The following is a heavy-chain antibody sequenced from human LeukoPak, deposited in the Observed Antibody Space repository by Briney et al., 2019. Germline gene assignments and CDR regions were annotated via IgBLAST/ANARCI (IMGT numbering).Heavy chain of an antibody. Sequence: ASVKVSCKASGYTFTSYDINWVRQATGQGLEWMGWMNPNSGKTGYAQKFQGRVTMTRNTSISTAYMELSSLRSEHTAVYDCARGGGYDGRPDYWGQGALVTVSS. V-gene: IGHV1-8*01. CDR1: GYTFTSYD. CDR3: ARGGGYDGRPDY. D-gene: IGHD5-12*01. J-gene: IGHJ4*02. CDR2: MNPNSGKT.